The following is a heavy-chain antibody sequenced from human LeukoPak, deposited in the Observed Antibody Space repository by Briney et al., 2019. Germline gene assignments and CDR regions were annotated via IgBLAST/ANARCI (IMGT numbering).Heavy chain of an antibody. CDR1: GFTFSSYS. J-gene: IGHJ4*02. Sequence: GALRLSCAASGFTFSSYSMNWVRQAPGKGLEWVSYISSSSSTIYYADSVKGRFTISRDNAENSLFLQMNSLRAEDTAVYYCARDNSGWYSVYFDYWGQGILVTVSS. V-gene: IGHV3-48*04. D-gene: IGHD6-19*01. CDR2: ISSSSSTI. CDR3: ARDNSGWYSVYFDY.